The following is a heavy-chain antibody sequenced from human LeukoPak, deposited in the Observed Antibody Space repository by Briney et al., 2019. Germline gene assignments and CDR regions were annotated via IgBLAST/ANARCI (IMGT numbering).Heavy chain of an antibody. D-gene: IGHD3-10*01. J-gene: IGHJ6*02. CDR2: INPNSGGT. Sequence: ASVKVSCKASGYTFSGCYIHWVRQAPGQGLEWMGWINPNSGGTNYAQKFQGRVTMTRDTSISTAYMELSRLRSDDTAAYYCATDDGGEIAMDVWSQGTTVTVSS. CDR1: GYTFSGCY. CDR3: ATDDGGEIAMDV. V-gene: IGHV1-2*02.